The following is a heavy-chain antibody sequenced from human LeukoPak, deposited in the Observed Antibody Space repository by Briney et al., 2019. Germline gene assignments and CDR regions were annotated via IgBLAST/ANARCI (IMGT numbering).Heavy chain of an antibody. Sequence: GGSLRLSCVASGFTFSSYGMDWVRQAPGKGLEWVANIKQDGSEKYFVDSLKGRFTISRDNAKNSLYLQMISLRAEDTAVYYCAKGTNYYDSSGYLDYWGQGTLVTVSS. CDR3: AKGTNYYDSSGYLDY. J-gene: IGHJ4*02. CDR2: IKQDGSEK. CDR1: GFTFSSYG. D-gene: IGHD3-22*01. V-gene: IGHV3-7*01.